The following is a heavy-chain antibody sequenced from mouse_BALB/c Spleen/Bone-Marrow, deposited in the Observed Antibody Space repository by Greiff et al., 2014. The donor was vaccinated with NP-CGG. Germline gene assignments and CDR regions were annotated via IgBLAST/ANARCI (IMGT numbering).Heavy chain of an antibody. CDR2: INPNNGGS. CDR3: ARGRWYY. D-gene: IGHD2-3*01. Sequence: EVKLMESGLELVKPGASVKISCKTSGYTFTDYTIHWAKQSHGKSLEWIGGINPNNGGSTYNQKFKGKATLTIHKSSSTAYMELRSLTSEDSAVYYCARGRWYYWGQGTTLTVSS. V-gene: IGHV1-18*01. CDR1: GYTFTDYT. J-gene: IGHJ2*01.